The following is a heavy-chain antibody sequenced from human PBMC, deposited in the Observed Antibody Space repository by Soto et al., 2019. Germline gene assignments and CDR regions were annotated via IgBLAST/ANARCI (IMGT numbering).Heavy chain of an antibody. Sequence: SETLSLTCTVSGGSISSSSFYWGWIRQAPGKGLEWIGRIYYSGTTYYNPSLKSRVTISIDTSQNQFSLTLTSVTAADTAVYYCVRQGVNVDGWFAPWGEGTLVTVSS. J-gene: IGHJ5*02. D-gene: IGHD2-8*01. V-gene: IGHV4-39*01. CDR3: VRQGVNVDGWFAP. CDR1: GGSISSSSFY. CDR2: IYYSGTT.